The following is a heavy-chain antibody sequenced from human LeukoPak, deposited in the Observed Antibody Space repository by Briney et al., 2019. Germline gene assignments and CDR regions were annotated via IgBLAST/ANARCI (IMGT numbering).Heavy chain of an antibody. J-gene: IGHJ4*02. D-gene: IGHD3-3*01. Sequence: RASVKVSCKASGGTFSSYTISWVRQAPGQGLEWMGRIIPILGIANYAQKFQGRVTITADKSTSTAYMELRSLRSDDTAVYYCARDPGERYDFWSGYILGGQKDYWGQGTLVTVSS. CDR2: IIPILGIA. CDR3: ARDPGERYDFWSGYILGGQKDY. CDR1: GGTFSSYT. V-gene: IGHV1-69*04.